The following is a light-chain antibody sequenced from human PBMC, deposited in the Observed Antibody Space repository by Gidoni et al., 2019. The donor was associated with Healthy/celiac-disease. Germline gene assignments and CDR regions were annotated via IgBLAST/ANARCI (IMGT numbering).Light chain of an antibody. V-gene: IGLV1-47*01. CDR3: AAWDDSLSGYV. Sequence: QSVLTQPPSASGTHGQRVTISCSGSSSNIGSNYVYWYQQLPGPAPKLLIYRNNQRPSGVPDRFSGSKSGTSASLAISGLRSEDEADYYCAAWDDSLSGYVFGTGTKVTVL. J-gene: IGLJ1*01. CDR1: SSNIGSNY. CDR2: RNN.